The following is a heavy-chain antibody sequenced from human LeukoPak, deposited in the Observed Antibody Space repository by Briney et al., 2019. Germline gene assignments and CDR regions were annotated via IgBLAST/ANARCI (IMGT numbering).Heavy chain of an antibody. J-gene: IGHJ4*02. CDR3: AKDVGYCSVGSCYGFDF. CDR2: VSGDVDTT. D-gene: IGHD2-15*01. V-gene: IGHV3-23*01. Sequence: GGSLRLSCAASGFTFGNYAMNWVRQAPGKGLEWVSTVSGDVDTTFYADSVKGRSTISRDNSKNTLFLQMNSLRAEDTALYYCAKDVGYCSVGSCYGFDFWGQGALVTVSS. CDR1: GFTFGNYA.